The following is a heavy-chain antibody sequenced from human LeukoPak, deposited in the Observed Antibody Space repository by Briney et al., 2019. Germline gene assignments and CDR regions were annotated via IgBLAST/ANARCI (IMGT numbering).Heavy chain of an antibody. CDR2: ISSSSTTK. CDR1: GFTFSTYR. V-gene: IGHV3-48*01. Sequence: GVSVRLSCAASGFTFSTYRMNWVRQAPGKGLEWVAYISSSSTTKYYADSVKGRSTISRDNAKYSLYLQMNSLRVEDTAVYYCARDISSTVHTLWGQGTLVTVSS. D-gene: IGHD3-16*01. J-gene: IGHJ4*02. CDR3: ARDISSTVHTL.